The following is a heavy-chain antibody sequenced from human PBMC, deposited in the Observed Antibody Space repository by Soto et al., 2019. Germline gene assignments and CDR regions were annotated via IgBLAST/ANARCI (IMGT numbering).Heavy chain of an antibody. J-gene: IGHJ5*02. V-gene: IGHV4-59*08. Sequence: QVQLQESGPGLVKPSETLSLTCTVSGGSISSYYWSWIRQPPGKGLEWIGYIYYRGSTNYNPSLKSRGTLYVDTSKNQFSLKLSSVTAADTAVYYCARRHYDILTGFNWFDPWGQGPLVTVSS. CDR2: IYYRGST. CDR3: ARRHYDILTGFNWFDP. CDR1: GGSISSYY. D-gene: IGHD3-9*01.